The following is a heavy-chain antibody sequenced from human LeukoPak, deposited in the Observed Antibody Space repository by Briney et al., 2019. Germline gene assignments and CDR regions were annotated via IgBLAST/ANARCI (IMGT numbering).Heavy chain of an antibody. CDR2: ISSSGSTI. Sequence: PGGSLRLSCAASGFTFSDYYMSWIRQVPGKGLEWVSYISSSGSTIYYADSVKGRFTISRDNAKNSLYLQMNSLRAEDTAVYYCAREYYVWGSYRDDAFDIWGQGTMVTVSS. V-gene: IGHV3-11*01. CDR3: AREYYVWGSYRDDAFDI. CDR1: GFTFSDYY. J-gene: IGHJ3*02. D-gene: IGHD3-16*02.